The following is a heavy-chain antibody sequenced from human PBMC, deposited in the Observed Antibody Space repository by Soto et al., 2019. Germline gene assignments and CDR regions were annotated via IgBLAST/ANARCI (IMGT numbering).Heavy chain of an antibody. CDR2: IIPIFGTA. CDR1: GRTFSSYA. J-gene: IGHJ4*02. V-gene: IGHV1-69*13. CDR3: ATGEYYYDSSGYYYC. D-gene: IGHD3-22*01. Sequence: GASVKVSCKASGRTFSSYAISWVRQAPGQGLEWMGGIIPIFGTATYAQKFQGRVTITADESTSTAYMELSSLRAEDTAVYYCATGEYYYDSSGYYYCWGQGTLVTVSS.